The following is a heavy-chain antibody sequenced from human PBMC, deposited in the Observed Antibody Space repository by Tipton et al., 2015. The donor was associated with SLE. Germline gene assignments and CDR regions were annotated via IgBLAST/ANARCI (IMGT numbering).Heavy chain of an antibody. J-gene: IGHJ6*02. CDR2: ISFDGSSK. V-gene: IGHV3-30*03. CDR3: AREEYYDFWSGYYGYYYYGMDV. Sequence: SLRLSCAASGFTFSRYGMHWVRQAPGKGLEWMAIISFDGSSKDHADSVKGRFTISRDNSKNTLYLQMNSLTAEDTAVYYCAREEYYDFWSGYYGYYYYGMDVWGQGTTVTVSS. CDR1: GFTFSRYG. D-gene: IGHD3-3*01.